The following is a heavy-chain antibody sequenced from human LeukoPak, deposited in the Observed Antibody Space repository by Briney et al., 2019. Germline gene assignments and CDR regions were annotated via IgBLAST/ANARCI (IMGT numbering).Heavy chain of an antibody. Sequence: SETLSLTCTVSGGSISSYYWSWIRQPPGKGLEWIGYIYYSGSTNYNPSLKSRVTISVDTSKNQFSLKLSSVTAADTTVYYCARGFETSYRYTFYYWGQGTLVTVSS. CDR2: IYYSGST. CDR3: ARGFETSYRYTFYY. D-gene: IGHD3-16*02. J-gene: IGHJ4*02. CDR1: GGSISSYY. V-gene: IGHV4-59*01.